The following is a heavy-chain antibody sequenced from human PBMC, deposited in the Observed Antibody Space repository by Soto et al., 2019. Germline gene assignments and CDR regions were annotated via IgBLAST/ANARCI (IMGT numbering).Heavy chain of an antibody. V-gene: IGHV1-18*01. Sequence: ASVKVSCKASGYTFTSYGISWVRQAPGQGLEWMGWISAYNGNTNYAQKLQGRVTMTTDTSTSTAYMELRSLRSDDTAVYYCARDLMIEAQYYYYYGMDVWGQGTTVTV. CDR3: ARDLMIEAQYYYYYGMDV. CDR2: ISAYNGNT. CDR1: GYTFTSYG. J-gene: IGHJ6*02. D-gene: IGHD3-16*01.